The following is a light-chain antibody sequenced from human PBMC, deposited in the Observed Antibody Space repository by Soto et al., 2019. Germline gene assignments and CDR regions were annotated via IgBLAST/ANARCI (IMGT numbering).Light chain of an antibody. V-gene: IGKV1-5*01. CDR2: DAS. CDR1: QSISSW. Sequence: DIQMTQSPSTLSASVGDRVTITCRASQSISSWLAWYQQKPGKAPKLLIYDASNRATGIPARFSGSGSGTDFTLTISSLEPEDFAVYYCQQRRNWPPGITFGQGTRLEIK. CDR3: QQRRNWPPGIT. J-gene: IGKJ5*01.